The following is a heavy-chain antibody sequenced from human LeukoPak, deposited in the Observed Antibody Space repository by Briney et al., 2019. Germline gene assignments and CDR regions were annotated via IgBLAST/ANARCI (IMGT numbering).Heavy chain of an antibody. J-gene: IGHJ4*02. CDR3: ARTMFPVYYFDY. CDR1: GYTFTCYY. V-gene: IGHV1-2*02. CDR2: INPNSGGT. D-gene: IGHD3-10*02. Sequence: ASVKVSCKASGYTFTCYYMHWVRQAPGQGLEWMGWINPNSGGTNYAQKFQGRVTMTRDTSISTAYMELSRLRSDDTAVYYCARTMFPVYYFDYWGQGTLVTASS.